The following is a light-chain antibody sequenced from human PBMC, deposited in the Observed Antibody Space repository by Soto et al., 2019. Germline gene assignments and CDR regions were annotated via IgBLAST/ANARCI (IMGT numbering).Light chain of an antibody. V-gene: IGLV2-8*01. CDR1: SSDVGGYNY. CDR2: EVS. CDR3: SSYAGSNNYV. Sequence: QSALTPPPSASGSPGQSVTISCTGTSSDVGGYNYVSWYQQPPGKAPKLMIYEVSKRPSGVPDLFSGSTSGNTASLTVSGLQGEDEADYYCSSYAGSNNYVFGAGTKLTVL. J-gene: IGLJ1*01.